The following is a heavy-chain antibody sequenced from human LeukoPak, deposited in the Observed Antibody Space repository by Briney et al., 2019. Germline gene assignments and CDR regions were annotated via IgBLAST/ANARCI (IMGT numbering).Heavy chain of an antibody. J-gene: IGHJ3*02. D-gene: IGHD3/OR15-3a*01. CDR2: IKQDGSEK. CDR3: ARLWSGYYLDAFDI. Sequence: GGSLRLSCAASGSTFSSYWMSWVRQAPGKGLEWVANIKQDGSEKYYVDSVKGRFTISRDNAKNSLYLQMNSLRAEDTAVYYCARLWSGYYLDAFDIWGQGTMVTVSS. CDR1: GSTFSSYW. V-gene: IGHV3-7*03.